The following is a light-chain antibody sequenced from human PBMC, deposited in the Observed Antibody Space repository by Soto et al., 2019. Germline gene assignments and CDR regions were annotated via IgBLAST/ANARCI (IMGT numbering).Light chain of an antibody. V-gene: IGKV1-5*01. Sequence: DIQMTQSPSTLPASVGDRVTITCRASQSISSWVAWYQQKPGKAPKLLIYDASSLESGVPSRFSGSGSGTEFTLTISSLQPDDFATYYCQQYNSYSPWTFGQGTKVEIK. J-gene: IGKJ1*01. CDR2: DAS. CDR1: QSISSW. CDR3: QQYNSYSPWT.